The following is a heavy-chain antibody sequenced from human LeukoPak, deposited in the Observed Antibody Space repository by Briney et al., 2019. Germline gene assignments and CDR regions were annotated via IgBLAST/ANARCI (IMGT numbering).Heavy chain of an antibody. V-gene: IGHV1-69*04. CDR2: IIPILGIA. J-gene: IGHJ5*02. D-gene: IGHD6-19*01. Sequence: GASVKVSCKASGGTFSSYAISWVRQAPGQGLEWMGRIIPILGIANYAQKFQGRVTITADKSTSTAYMELSSLRSEDTAVYYCARRMVAVADYWFDPWGQGTLVTVPS. CDR1: GGTFSSYA. CDR3: ARRMVAVADYWFDP.